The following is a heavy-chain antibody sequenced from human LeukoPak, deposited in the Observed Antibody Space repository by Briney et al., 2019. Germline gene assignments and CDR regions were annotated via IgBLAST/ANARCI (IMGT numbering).Heavy chain of an antibody. CDR1: GFTFNTYS. V-gene: IGHV3-48*02. D-gene: IGHD6-13*01. CDR2: LSSSSTTV. J-gene: IGHJ4*02. Sequence: HPGGSLRLSCAASGFTFNTYSMNSVRQAPGKGLEWGSYLSSSSTTVYYADSVKGRFTISRDNAKNSLYLQMNSLRDEDTAVYYCARVRSSSWYHDYWGQGTLVTVSS. CDR3: ARVRSSSWYHDY.